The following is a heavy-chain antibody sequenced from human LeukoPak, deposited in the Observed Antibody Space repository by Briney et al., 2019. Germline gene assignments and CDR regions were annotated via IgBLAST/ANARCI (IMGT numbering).Heavy chain of an antibody. D-gene: IGHD6-19*01. CDR1: GYTFSSYD. CDR3: AKSSGWDLDAFDI. CDR2: MNPKRGNT. J-gene: IGHJ3*02. Sequence: GASVKVSCKASGYTFSSYDIYWVRQATGQGLEWMGWMNPKRGNTGYAHKFQGRVTITRNTSITTAYMELSSLRSEDTAVYYCAKSSGWDLDAFDIWGQGTMVTVSS. V-gene: IGHV1-8*03.